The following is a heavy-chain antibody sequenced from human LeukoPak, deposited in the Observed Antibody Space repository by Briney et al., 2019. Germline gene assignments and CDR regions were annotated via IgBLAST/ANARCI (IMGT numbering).Heavy chain of an antibody. Sequence: PSETLSLTCTVSGGSISSSSYYWGWIRQPPGKGLEWIGSIYYSGSTYYNPSLKSRVTISVDTSKNQFSLKLSSVTAADTAVYYCAREGDGYNSVAFDIWGQGTMVTVSS. CDR1: GGSISSSSYY. CDR2: IYYSGST. V-gene: IGHV4-39*02. J-gene: IGHJ3*02. D-gene: IGHD5-24*01. CDR3: AREGDGYNSVAFDI.